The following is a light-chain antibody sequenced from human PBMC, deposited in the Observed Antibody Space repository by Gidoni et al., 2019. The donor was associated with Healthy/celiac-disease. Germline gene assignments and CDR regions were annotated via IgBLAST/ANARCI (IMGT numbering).Light chain of an antibody. Sequence: DIQMTQSPSSLSASVGDRVTITCRASQSISSYLNWYQQKPGKAPKLLIYAASSLQSGVPSRFSVSGSGTDFTLTISSLQPEDFATDYCQQSYSTPTFXQXTKVEIK. CDR1: QSISSY. CDR3: QQSYSTPT. V-gene: IGKV1-39*01. J-gene: IGKJ1*01. CDR2: AAS.